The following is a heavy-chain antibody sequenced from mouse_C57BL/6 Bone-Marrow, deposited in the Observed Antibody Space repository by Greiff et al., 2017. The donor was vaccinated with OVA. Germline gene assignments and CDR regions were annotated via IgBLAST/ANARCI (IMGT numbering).Heavy chain of an antibody. J-gene: IGHJ4*01. V-gene: IGHV14-4*01. CDR1: GFNIKDDY. CDR2: IDPENGDT. CDR3: TRVYYGSSEGYAMDY. Sequence: VQLKQSGAELVRPGASVKLSCTASGFNIKDDYMHWVKQRPEQGLEWIGWIDPENGDTEYASKFQGKATITADTSSNTAYLQLSSLTSEDTAVYYCTRVYYGSSEGYAMDYWGQGTSVTVSS. D-gene: IGHD1-1*01.